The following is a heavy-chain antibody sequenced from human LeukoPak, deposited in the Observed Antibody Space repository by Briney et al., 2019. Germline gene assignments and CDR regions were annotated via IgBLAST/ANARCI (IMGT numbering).Heavy chain of an antibody. CDR3: ARDLLNYYYDSSGYYDGDY. CDR2: ISAYNGNT. Sequence: ASVKVSCKASGYTFTSYGISWVRQAPGQGLEWMGWISAYNGNTNYAQKFQGRVTMTRDTSISTAYMELSRLRSDDTAVYYCARDLLNYYYDSSGYYDGDYWGQGTLVTVSS. D-gene: IGHD3-22*01. J-gene: IGHJ4*02. V-gene: IGHV1-18*01. CDR1: GYTFTSYG.